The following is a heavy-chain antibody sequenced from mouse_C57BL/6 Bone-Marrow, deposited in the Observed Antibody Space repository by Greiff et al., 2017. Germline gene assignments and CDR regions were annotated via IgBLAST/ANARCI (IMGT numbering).Heavy chain of an antibody. CDR3: TRDRGGTRLAY. CDR1: GFTFSSYA. CDR2: ISSGGDYI. D-gene: IGHD3-1*01. Sequence: EVKLVESGEGLVKPGGSLKLSCAASGFTFSSYAMSWVRQTPEKRLEWVAYISSGGDYIYYADTVKGRFTISRDNARNTLYLQMSSLKAEDTAVYYCTRDRGGTRLAYWGQGTLVTVSA. J-gene: IGHJ3*01. V-gene: IGHV5-9-1*02.